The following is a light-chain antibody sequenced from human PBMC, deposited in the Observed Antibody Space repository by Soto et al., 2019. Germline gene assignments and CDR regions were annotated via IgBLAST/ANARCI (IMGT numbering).Light chain of an antibody. Sequence: DIQMTQSPASLSASVGDRFTITCQASRDIDNFLNWYQQKPGKAPKXXIDDASNLATGVPSRFSGSGSGTHGTLTISSLKNEDVATYYCQQYDDLTITFGQGTRLEI. V-gene: IGKV1-33*01. CDR2: DAS. CDR3: QQYDDLTIT. CDR1: RDIDNF. J-gene: IGKJ5*01.